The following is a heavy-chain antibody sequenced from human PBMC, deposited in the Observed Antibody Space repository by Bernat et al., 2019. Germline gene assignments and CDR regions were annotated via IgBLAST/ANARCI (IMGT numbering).Heavy chain of an antibody. D-gene: IGHD6-19*01. Sequence: QVQLQESGPGLVKPSETLSLTCTVSGGSISSYYWSWIRQPPGKGLEWIGYIYYSGSTNYNPSLKSRVTISVDTSKNQFSLKLSSVTAADTAVYYCARGSYSSGWDALGYWGQGTLVTVSS. J-gene: IGHJ4*02. CDR3: ARGSYSSGWDALGY. CDR1: GGSISSYY. CDR2: IYYSGST. V-gene: IGHV4-59*01.